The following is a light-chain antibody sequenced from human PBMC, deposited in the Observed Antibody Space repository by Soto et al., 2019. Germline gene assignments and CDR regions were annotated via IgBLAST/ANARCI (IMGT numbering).Light chain of an antibody. J-gene: IGKJ5*01. V-gene: IGKV3-15*01. CDR1: QSVSSS. CDR3: QQYNSGNTEK. Sequence: TQAPATLYTSPLYRPTSSSIASQSVSSSLAWYQQKPGQASTLLIYGASTRATGIRARFSGSGYGTEFTLTISSLQSDDFTVYCCQQYNSGNTEKFCRGTRLEI. CDR2: GAS.